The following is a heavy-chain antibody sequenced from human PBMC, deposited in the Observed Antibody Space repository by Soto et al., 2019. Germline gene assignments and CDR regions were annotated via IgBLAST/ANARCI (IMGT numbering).Heavy chain of an antibody. Sequence: ASVKVSCKASGYTFTSYAMHWVRQAPGQRLEWMGWINAGNGNTKYSQKFQGRVTITRDTSASTAYMELSSLRSEDTAVYYCARGGHGVGSFDHWGQGTLVTVSS. V-gene: IGHV1-3*01. D-gene: IGHD2-15*01. CDR2: INAGNGNT. CDR1: GYTFTSYA. J-gene: IGHJ4*02. CDR3: ARGGHGVGSFDH.